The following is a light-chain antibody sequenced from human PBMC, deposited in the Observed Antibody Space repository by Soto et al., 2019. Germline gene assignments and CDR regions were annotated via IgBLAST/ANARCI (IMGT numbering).Light chain of an antibody. J-gene: IGKJ1*01. Sequence: DDVMTQSPLSLPVTLGQPASISCRSSQSLVYSDGNTYLNWFQQRPGQSPRRLIYKVSNRDSGVPDRFSGSGSGTDFTLKISRVEAEDVGVYYCMKGTHWPWTFGQGTKV. CDR3: MKGTHWPWT. V-gene: IGKV2-30*01. CDR1: QSLVYSDGNTY. CDR2: KVS.